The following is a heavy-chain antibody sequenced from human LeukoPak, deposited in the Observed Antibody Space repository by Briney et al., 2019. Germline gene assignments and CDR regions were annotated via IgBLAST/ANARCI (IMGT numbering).Heavy chain of an antibody. CDR2: IYYSGST. Sequence: SETLSLTCTVSGGSISSYYWSWIRQPPGKGLEWIGDIYYSGSTNYNPSLKSRVTISVDTSKNQFSLKLSSVTAADTAVYYCARAMRFGESRYYFDYWGQGTLVTVSS. J-gene: IGHJ4*02. V-gene: IGHV4-59*01. CDR3: ARAMRFGESRYYFDY. D-gene: IGHD3-10*01. CDR1: GGSISSYY.